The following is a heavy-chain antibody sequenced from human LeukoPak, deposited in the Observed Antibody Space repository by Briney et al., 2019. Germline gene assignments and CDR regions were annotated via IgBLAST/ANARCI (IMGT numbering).Heavy chain of an antibody. V-gene: IGHV4-31*03. CDR3: ARWYSSSWTAAFDY. J-gene: IGHJ4*02. Sequence: SETLSLTCTVSGGSISSGGYYWSWIRQHPGKGLERIGYIYYSGSTYYNPSLKSRVTISVDTSKNQFSLKLSSVTAADTAVYYCARWYSSSWTAAFDYWGQGTLVTVSS. D-gene: IGHD6-13*01. CDR1: GGSISSGGYY. CDR2: IYYSGST.